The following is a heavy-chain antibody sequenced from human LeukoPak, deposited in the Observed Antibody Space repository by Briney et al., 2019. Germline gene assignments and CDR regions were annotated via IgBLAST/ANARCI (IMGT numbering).Heavy chain of an antibody. V-gene: IGHV3-21*01. J-gene: IGHJ3*02. Sequence: GGSLRLSCAASGFTFSSCSMNWVRQAPGKGLEWVSSISSSSSYIYYADSVKGRFTISRDNAKNSLYLQMNSLRAEDTAVYYCARGRVRGAFDIWGQGTMVTVSS. CDR3: ARGRVRGAFDI. D-gene: IGHD3-10*01. CDR2: ISSSSSYI. CDR1: GFTFSSCS.